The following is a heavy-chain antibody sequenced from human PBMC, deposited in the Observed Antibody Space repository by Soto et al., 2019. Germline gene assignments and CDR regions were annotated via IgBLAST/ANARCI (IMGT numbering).Heavy chain of an antibody. CDR2: MYYSGST. Sequence: SETLSLTCAVSGDSIRSYYWSWIRQPPGKGLEWIGYMYYSGSTNYNPSLKSRVTILLDTSNNQFSLKLSSVTAADTAVYYCARQRTSVVTQAYFDVWGPGSLVTVSS. J-gene: IGHJ4*02. D-gene: IGHD2-21*02. CDR3: ARQRTSVVTQAYFDV. CDR1: GDSIRSYY. V-gene: IGHV4-59*01.